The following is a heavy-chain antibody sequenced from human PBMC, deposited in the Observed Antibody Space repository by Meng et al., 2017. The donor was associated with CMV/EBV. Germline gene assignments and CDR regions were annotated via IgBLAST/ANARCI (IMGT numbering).Heavy chain of an antibody. CDR3: ARPGEGYYYGMDV. CDR2: IYSGGST. CDR1: GFTVSSNY. Sequence: GESLKISCAASGFTVSSNYMSWVRQAPGKGLEWVSVIYSGGSTYYADSVKGRFTISRDNSKNTLYLQMNSLRAEDTAVYYCARPGEGYYYGMDVWGQGTTVTVSS. J-gene: IGHJ6*02. V-gene: IGHV3-53*01.